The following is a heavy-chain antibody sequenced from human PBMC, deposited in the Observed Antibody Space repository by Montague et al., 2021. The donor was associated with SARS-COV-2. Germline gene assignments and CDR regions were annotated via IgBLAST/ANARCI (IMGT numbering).Heavy chain of an antibody. CDR2: ISWNSDSI. CDR3: AKGSGYFLNYYYMDV. Sequence: SLRLSCATSGFTFNDYAMHWVRQAPGKGLEWVSVISWNSDSINYADSVKRRFTISRDNAENSLYLQMNSLRAEDTAFYYCAKGSGYFLNYYYMDVWGKGTTVTVSS. V-gene: IGHV3-9*01. CDR1: GFTFNDYA. D-gene: IGHD6-25*01. J-gene: IGHJ6*03.